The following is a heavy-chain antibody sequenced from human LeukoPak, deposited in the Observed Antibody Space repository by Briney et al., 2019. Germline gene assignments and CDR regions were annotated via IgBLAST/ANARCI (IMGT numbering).Heavy chain of an antibody. V-gene: IGHV4-59*01. J-gene: IGHJ5*02. Sequence: PSETLSLTCTVSGGSISSYYWSWIRQPPGKGLEWIGYIYYSGSTNYNPSLKSRVTISVDTSKNQFSLKLSSVTAADTAVYYCARKGGPYDSSGYYWFDPWGQGTLVTVSS. D-gene: IGHD3-22*01. CDR3: ARKGGPYDSSGYYWFDP. CDR1: GGSISSYY. CDR2: IYYSGST.